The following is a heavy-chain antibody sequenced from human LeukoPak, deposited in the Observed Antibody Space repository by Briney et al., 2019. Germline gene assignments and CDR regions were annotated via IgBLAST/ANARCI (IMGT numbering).Heavy chain of an antibody. V-gene: IGHV3-15*01. D-gene: IGHD4-17*01. CDR3: TTVVVYDYGDGGGY. CDR2: IRSKTNNGAT. J-gene: IGHJ4*02. Sequence: GGSLRLSCAASGFTFSNDWMSWVRQAPGKGLEWVGRIRSKTNNGATDYAAPVRGSFTSSRDDSKSTLYLQMSSPKDEGTAVYYCTTVVVYDYGDGGGYWGQGTLVTVSS. CDR1: GFTFSNDW.